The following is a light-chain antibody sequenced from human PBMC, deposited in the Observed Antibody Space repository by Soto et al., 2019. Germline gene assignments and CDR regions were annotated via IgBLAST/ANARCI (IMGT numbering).Light chain of an antibody. J-gene: IGLJ1*01. CDR1: SSDVGGYNN. Sequence: QSALTQPASVSGSPGQAITISCTGTSSDVGGYNNVCWYQQHPGKAPKLIIYDVSNRPSGVVNRFSGSKSGNTASLTISGLQAEDEADYYCSSFTSSTTYVFGTGTKLTLL. CDR3: SSFTSSTTYV. V-gene: IGLV2-14*01. CDR2: DVS.